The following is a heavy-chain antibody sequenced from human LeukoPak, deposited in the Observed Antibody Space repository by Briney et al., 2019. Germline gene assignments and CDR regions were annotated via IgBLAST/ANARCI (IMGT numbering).Heavy chain of an antibody. CDR3: ARDSDSSSWYSFRFDP. CDR2: IYYSGST. V-gene: IGHV4-30-4*02. J-gene: IGHJ5*02. Sequence: SETLSLTCTVSGGSISSGDYYWSWIRQPPGKGLEWIGYIYYSGSTYYNPSLKSRVTISVDTSKNQFSLKLSSVTAADTAVYYCARDSDSSSWYSFRFDPWGQGTLVTVSS. D-gene: IGHD6-13*01. CDR1: GGSISSGDYY.